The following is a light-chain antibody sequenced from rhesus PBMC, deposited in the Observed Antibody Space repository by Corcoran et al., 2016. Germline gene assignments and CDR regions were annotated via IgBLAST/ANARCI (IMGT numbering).Light chain of an antibody. J-gene: IGKJ1*01. V-gene: IGKV1S14*01. Sequence: DIQMTQSPSSLSASVGDTVTITCPASQGISNDLACYQQKPGKAPKPLFYSAYNLESGGPSRFSGIGSGTDVTLTITSLQPEDFAIYYCQQHHSYPRTFGQGTKVEIK. CDR2: SAY. CDR3: QQHHSYPRT. CDR1: QGISND.